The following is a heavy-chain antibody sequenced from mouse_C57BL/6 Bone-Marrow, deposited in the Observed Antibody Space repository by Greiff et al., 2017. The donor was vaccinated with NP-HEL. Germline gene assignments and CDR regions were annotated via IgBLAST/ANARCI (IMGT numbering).Heavy chain of an antibody. J-gene: IGHJ4*01. CDR2: INPNNGGT. V-gene: IGHV1-26*01. D-gene: IGHD2-5*01. Sequence: EVQLQQSGPELVKPGASVKISCKASGYTFTDYYMNWVKQSHGKSLEWIGDINPNNGGTSYNQKFKGKATLTVDKSSSTAYMELRSLTSEDSAVYYCARRFYSNFYAMDYWGQGTSVTVSS. CDR1: GYTFTDYY. CDR3: ARRFYSNFYAMDY.